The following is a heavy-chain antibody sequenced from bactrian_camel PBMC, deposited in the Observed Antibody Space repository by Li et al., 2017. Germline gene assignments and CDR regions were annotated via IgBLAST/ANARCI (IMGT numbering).Heavy chain of an antibody. V-gene: IGHV3S1*01. J-gene: IGHJ4*01. CDR2: ITNTGGTT. CDR1: GFTFSSYS. CDR3: AKAAEPYTNYVGLDY. D-gene: IGHD4*01. Sequence: HVQLVESGGGLVQPGGPLRLSCAASGFTFSSYSMSWVRQAPGKGLEWVALITNTGGTTYYTDSVKGRFTISRDNAKNTLYLHLNSLKTEDTAMYYCAKAAEPYTNYVGLDYWGQGTQVTVS.